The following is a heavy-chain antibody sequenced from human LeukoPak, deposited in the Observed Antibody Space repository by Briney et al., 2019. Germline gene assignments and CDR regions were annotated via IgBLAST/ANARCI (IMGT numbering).Heavy chain of an antibody. V-gene: IGHV3-11*06. D-gene: IGHD2-2*01. J-gene: IGHJ3*02. CDR2: ISSSSSYT. CDR1: GFTFSDYF. Sequence: TGGSLRLSCAASGFTFSDYFMSWIRQAPGKGLEWVSYISSSSSYTNYADSVKGRFTISRDNAKNSLYLQMNSLRAEDTAVYYCARGPVVPAANDAFAAFDIWGQGTMVTVSS. CDR3: ARGPVVPAANDAFAAFDI.